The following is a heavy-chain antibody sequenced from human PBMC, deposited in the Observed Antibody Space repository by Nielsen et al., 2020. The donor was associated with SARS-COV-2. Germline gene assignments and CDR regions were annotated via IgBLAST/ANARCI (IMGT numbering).Heavy chain of an antibody. CDR3: ARDSRGGSSHLFYYYGMDV. V-gene: IGHV3-66*01. J-gene: IGHJ6*02. D-gene: IGHD1-26*01. CDR1: GFIVSSNY. CDR2: IYSGGNI. Sequence: GESLKISCAASGFIVSSNYMSWVRQAPGKGLEWVSVIYSGGNIYYADSVKGRFTISRDNAKNSLYLQMNSLRAEDTAVYYCARDSRGGSSHLFYYYGMDVWGQGTTVTVSS.